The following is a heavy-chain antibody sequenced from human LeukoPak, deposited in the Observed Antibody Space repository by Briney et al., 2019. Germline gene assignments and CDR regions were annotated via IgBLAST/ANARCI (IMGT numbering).Heavy chain of an antibody. CDR1: GFTFSTYA. Sequence: GGSLRLSCAASGFTFSTYAMNWVRQAPGKRPEWVSSITGSGRDTYYADSVKGRFTISRDNAKNSLYLQMNSLRAEDTAVYYCAELGITMIGGVWGKGTTVTISS. D-gene: IGHD3-10*02. V-gene: IGHV3-21*01. CDR3: AELGITMIGGV. J-gene: IGHJ6*04. CDR2: ITGSGRDT.